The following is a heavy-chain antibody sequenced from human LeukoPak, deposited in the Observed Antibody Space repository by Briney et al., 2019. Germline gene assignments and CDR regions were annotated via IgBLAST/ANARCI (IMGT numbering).Heavy chain of an antibody. CDR3: ARDLLTTVTTYGQFDY. CDR1: GFTFSSYG. Sequence: GGSLRLSCAASGFTFSSYGMHWVRQAPGKGLEWVAVIWYDGSNKYYADSVKGRFTISRDNSKNTLYLQMNSLRAEDTAVHYCARDLLTTVTTYGQFDYWGQGTLVTVSS. D-gene: IGHD4-17*01. CDR2: IWYDGSNK. J-gene: IGHJ4*02. V-gene: IGHV3-33*01.